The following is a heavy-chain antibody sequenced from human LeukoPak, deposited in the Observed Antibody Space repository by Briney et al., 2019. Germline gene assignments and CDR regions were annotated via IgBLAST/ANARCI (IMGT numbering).Heavy chain of an antibody. CDR1: GYTFTSYY. V-gene: IGHV1-46*01. CDR3: ARGPDYGGNSVLILHHPFDY. Sequence: ASVKVSCKASGYTFTSYYMHWVRQAPGQGLEWIGIINPSGGSTSYAQKFQGRVTMTRDMSTSTVYMELSSLRSEDTAVYYCARGPDYGGNSVLILHHPFDYWGQGTLVTVSS. D-gene: IGHD4-23*01. CDR2: INPSGGST. J-gene: IGHJ4*02.